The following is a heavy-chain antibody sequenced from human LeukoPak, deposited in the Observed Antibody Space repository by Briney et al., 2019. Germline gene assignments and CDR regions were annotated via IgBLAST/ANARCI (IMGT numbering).Heavy chain of an antibody. Sequence: SETLSLSCAVYGGSISSSNWWSWVRQPPGKGLERIGEIYHSGSTNYNPSLKSRVTISVDKSKNQFSLKLSSVTAADTAVYYCARVHGSGWPAYYYYGMDVWGQGTTVTVSS. CDR1: GGSISSSNW. D-gene: IGHD6-19*01. J-gene: IGHJ6*02. CDR3: ARVHGSGWPAYYYYGMDV. V-gene: IGHV4-4*02. CDR2: IYHSGST.